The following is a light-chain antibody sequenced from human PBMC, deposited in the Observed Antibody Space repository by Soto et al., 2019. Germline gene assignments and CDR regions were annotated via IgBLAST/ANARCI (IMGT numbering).Light chain of an antibody. CDR1: QGVGDD. J-gene: IGKJ1*01. Sequence: AIQMTQSPSSLSASVGDRVTITCRASQGVGDDLGWYQQRPGKAPKVVIYAASTLQFGVPSRFNGSGSGTDFTLTISSLQPEDSATYYCLQDHNYPHTFGQGTKVEIK. V-gene: IGKV1-6*01. CDR3: LQDHNYPHT. CDR2: AAS.